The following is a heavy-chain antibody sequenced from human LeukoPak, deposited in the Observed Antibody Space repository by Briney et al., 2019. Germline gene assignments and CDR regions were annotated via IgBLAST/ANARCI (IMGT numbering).Heavy chain of an antibody. CDR3: ANQEGRRSWFDP. V-gene: IGHV3-21*04. J-gene: IGHJ5*02. CDR2: ISSTSSYI. CDR1: GFTFSIYS. Sequence: GGSLRLSCAASGFTFSIYSMNWVRQAPGKGLEWVSSISSTSSYIYYADSVKGRFTISRDNAKNSLYLQMNGLRAEDTAVYYCANQEGRRSWFDPWGQGTLVTVSS.